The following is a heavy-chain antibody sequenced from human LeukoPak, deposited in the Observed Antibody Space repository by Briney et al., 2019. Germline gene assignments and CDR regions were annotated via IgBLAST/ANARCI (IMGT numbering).Heavy chain of an antibody. Sequence: ASVKVSCKASGGTFSSYAISWVRQAPGQGLEWTGGIIPIFGTANYAQKFQGRVTITADESTSTAYMELSSLRSEDTAVYYCARDPTSAVDTAMYWDNWFDPWGQGTLVTVSS. D-gene: IGHD5-18*01. CDR1: GGTFSSYA. CDR2: IIPIFGTA. J-gene: IGHJ5*02. V-gene: IGHV1-69*13. CDR3: ARDPTSAVDTAMYWDNWFDP.